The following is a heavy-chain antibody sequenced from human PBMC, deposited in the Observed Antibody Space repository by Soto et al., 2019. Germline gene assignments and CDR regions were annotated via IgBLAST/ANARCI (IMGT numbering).Heavy chain of an antibody. CDR3: ARSFLYYDFWSGYYDRRYFDY. V-gene: IGHV4-34*01. D-gene: IGHD3-3*01. CDR2: INHSGST. J-gene: IGHJ4*02. CDR1: GVTISYGGYS. Sequence: KPSETLSLTCRVSGVTISYGGYSWSWIRQSPGKGLEWIGEINHSGSTNYNPSLKSRVTISVDTSKNQFSLKLSSVTAADTAVYYCARSFLYYDFWSGYYDRRYFDYWGQGTLVTVSS.